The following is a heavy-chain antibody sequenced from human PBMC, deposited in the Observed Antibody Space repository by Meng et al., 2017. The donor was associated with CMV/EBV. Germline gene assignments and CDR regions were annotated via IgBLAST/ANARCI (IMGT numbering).Heavy chain of an antibody. V-gene: IGHV2-5*02. Sequence: QIPLKESGPALVTPKQTLTLTCTFSGFSFSTSGVGVGWIRQPPGKALEWLALIYWDDDKRYSPSLKSRLTITKDTSNNQVVLTMTNMDPVDTAPYYCAHRLASAGWLQLPFDYWGQGTLVTVSS. CDR2: IYWDDDK. D-gene: IGHD5-24*01. CDR3: AHRLASAGWLQLPFDY. CDR1: GFSFSTSGVG. J-gene: IGHJ4*02.